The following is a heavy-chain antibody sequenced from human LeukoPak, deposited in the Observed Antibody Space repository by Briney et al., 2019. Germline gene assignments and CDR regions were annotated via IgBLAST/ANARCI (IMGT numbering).Heavy chain of an antibody. Sequence: AGGSLRLSCAATGFTFKDYGRDWVRQPPGKGLEWGSSINWNGGGTDYADSGKGRFTISRDNAKNSLYLQLSSLRPEDTALYYCAKHMSATNTYSFFGLDVWGQGTTVTVSS. CDR2: INWNGGGT. CDR3: AKHMSATNTYSFFGLDV. J-gene: IGHJ6*02. CDR1: GFTFKDYG. D-gene: IGHD1-26*01. V-gene: IGHV3-9*01.